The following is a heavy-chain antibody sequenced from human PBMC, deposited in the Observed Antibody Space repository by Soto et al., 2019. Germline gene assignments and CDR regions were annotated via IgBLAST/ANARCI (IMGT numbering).Heavy chain of an antibody. CDR2: ISAYNGNT. D-gene: IGHD3-22*01. V-gene: IGHV1-18*01. CDR1: GYTFTSYG. J-gene: IGHJ3*01. CDR3: ARDLTIVVVITTYAFDF. Sequence: GASVKVSCKASGYTFTSYGISWVRQAPGQGLEWMGWISAYNGNTNYAQKLQGRVTMTTDTSTSTAYMELRSLRSDDTAVYYCARDLTIVVVITTYAFDFRGQGTLVTGSS.